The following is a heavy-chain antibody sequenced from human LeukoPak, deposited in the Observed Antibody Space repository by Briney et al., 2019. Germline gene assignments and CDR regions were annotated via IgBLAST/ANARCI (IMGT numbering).Heavy chain of an antibody. CDR2: IYYSGST. V-gene: IGHV4-31*03. Sequence: SETLSLTCTVSGGSISSGGYYWSWIRQHPGKGLEWIGYIYYSGSTYYNPSLKSRVTIPVDTSKNQFSLKLSSVTAADTAVYYCARELISMVRAFDIWGQGTMVTVSS. CDR3: ARELISMVRAFDI. J-gene: IGHJ3*02. CDR1: GGSISSGGYY. D-gene: IGHD3-10*01.